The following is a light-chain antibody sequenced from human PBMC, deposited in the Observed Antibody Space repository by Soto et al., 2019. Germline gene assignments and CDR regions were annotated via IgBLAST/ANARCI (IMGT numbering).Light chain of an antibody. J-gene: IGKJ5*01. CDR2: GAS. CDR3: QQYNNWPIT. Sequence: ERVMTQSPATLSVSPGERATLSCRASQSVSNNLAWYQQKLGQAPRLLIYGASTRATGIPARFSGSGSGTEFTLTISSLQSEDFAVYYCQQYNNWPITFGQGTRLEIK. CDR1: QSVSNN. V-gene: IGKV3D-15*01.